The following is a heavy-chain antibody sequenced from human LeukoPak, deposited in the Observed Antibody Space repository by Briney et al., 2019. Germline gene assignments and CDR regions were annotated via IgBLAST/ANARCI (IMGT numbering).Heavy chain of an antibody. CDR2: ITVSGSGA. CDR3: ARGRQGYYDSLTGYYRGRYYFDY. J-gene: IGHJ4*02. V-gene: IGHV3-23*01. Sequence: GGSLRLSCAASGFTFSSVAINWVRQAPGKGLGWVSVITVSGSGADSADSVKGRFTISRDNSQNTVHLQMNSLRAEDTAVYYCARGRQGYYDSLTGYYRGRYYFDYWGQGTLVTVSS. CDR1: GFTFSSVA. D-gene: IGHD3-9*01.